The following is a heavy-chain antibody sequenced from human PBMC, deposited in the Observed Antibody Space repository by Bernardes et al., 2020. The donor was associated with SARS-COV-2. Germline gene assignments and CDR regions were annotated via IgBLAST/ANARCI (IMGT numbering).Heavy chain of an antibody. CDR2: IDWDDDK. Sequence: SGPTLSKPTQTLTLTCTFSGFSLSTSGMCVSWIRQPPGKALEWLARIDWDDDKYYSTSLKTRLTISKDTSKNQVVLTMTNMDPVDTATYYCAREAAAAASLDYWGQGTLVTVSS. J-gene: IGHJ4*02. CDR3: AREAAAAASLDY. CDR1: GFSLSTSGMC. V-gene: IGHV2-70*11. D-gene: IGHD6-13*01.